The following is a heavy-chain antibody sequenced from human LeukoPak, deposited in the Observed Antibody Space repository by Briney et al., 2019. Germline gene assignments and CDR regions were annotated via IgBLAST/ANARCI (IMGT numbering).Heavy chain of an antibody. CDR3: GRNSGSYFGY. Sequence: IPSETLSLTCTVSGGSISSGDYYWSWIRQPPGKGLEWIGYIYYSGSTYYNPSLKSRVTISVDTSKNQFSLKLSSVTAADTAVYYRGRNSGSYFGYWGQGTLVTVSS. CDR2: IYYSGST. CDR1: GGSISSGDYY. V-gene: IGHV4-30-4*08. D-gene: IGHD1-26*01. J-gene: IGHJ4*02.